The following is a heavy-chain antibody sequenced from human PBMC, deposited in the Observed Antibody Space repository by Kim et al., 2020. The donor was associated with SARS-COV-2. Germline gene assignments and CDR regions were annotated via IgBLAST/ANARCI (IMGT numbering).Heavy chain of an antibody. J-gene: IGHJ4*02. Sequence: SETLSLTCAVYGGSFSGYYWSWIRQPPGKGLEWIGEINHSGSTNYNPSLKSRVTISVDTSKNQFSLKLSSVTAADTAVYYCARRGRDYWGQGTLVTVSS. CDR3: ARRGRDY. D-gene: IGHD3-16*01. CDR2: INHSGST. CDR1: GGSFSGYY. V-gene: IGHV4-34*01.